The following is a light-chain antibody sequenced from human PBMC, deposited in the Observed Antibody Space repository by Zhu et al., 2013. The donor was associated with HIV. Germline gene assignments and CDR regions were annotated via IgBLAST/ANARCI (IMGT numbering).Light chain of an antibody. CDR1: QSVSSN. CDR3: QHMXTHPPWT. J-gene: IGKJ1*01. Sequence: DIVLTQSPGTLSLSPGDTATLSCRASQSVSSNLAWYQQKPGQAPRLLIYGASTRATGIPAGSVAVGLGQIHSHISRLEPEDFAVYYCQHMXTHPPWTFGQGTKVEIK. V-gene: IGKV3-20*01. CDR2: GAS.